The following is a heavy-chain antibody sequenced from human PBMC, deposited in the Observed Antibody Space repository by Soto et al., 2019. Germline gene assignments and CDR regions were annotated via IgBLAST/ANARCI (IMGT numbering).Heavy chain of an antibody. CDR3: AKDGNYGSGSPGGYFDY. CDR2: ISYDGSNK. D-gene: IGHD3-10*01. Sequence: GGSLRLSCAASGFTFSSYGMHWVRQAQGKGLEWVAVISYDGSNKYYADSVKGRFTISRDNSKNTLYLQMNSLRAEDTAVYYCAKDGNYGSGSPGGYFDYWGQGTLVTVSS. J-gene: IGHJ4*02. CDR1: GFTFSSYG. V-gene: IGHV3-30*18.